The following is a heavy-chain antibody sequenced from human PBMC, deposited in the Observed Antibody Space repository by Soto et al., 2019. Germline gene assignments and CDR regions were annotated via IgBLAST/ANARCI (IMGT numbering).Heavy chain of an antibody. Sequence: GGSLRLSCAASGFTFSSYAMSWVRQAPGKGLEWVSAISGSGGSTYYADSVKGRFTISRDNSKNTLYLQMNSLRAEDTAVYYCAKAYCSGGSCYSYFDYWGQGTLVTVSS. CDR2: ISGSGGST. J-gene: IGHJ4*02. V-gene: IGHV3-23*01. D-gene: IGHD2-15*01. CDR1: GFTFSSYA. CDR3: AKAYCSGGSCYSYFDY.